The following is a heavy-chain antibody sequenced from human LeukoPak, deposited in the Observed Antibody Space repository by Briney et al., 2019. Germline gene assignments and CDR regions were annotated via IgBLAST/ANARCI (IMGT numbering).Heavy chain of an antibody. J-gene: IGHJ4*02. Sequence: GGSLRLSCAASGFSFSTYAMHWVRQAPGKGLEWVAVTSFGGTHKFYADSVKGRFTISRDNSKNTLYVQINSLRLEDTAVYFCARGQLRFLEWSSAFDYWGQGTLVTVSS. CDR3: ARGQLRFLEWSSAFDY. CDR1: GFSFSTYA. D-gene: IGHD3-3*01. V-gene: IGHV3-30*04. CDR2: TSFGGTHK.